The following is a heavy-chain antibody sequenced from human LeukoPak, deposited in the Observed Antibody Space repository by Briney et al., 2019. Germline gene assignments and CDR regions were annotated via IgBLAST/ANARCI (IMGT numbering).Heavy chain of an antibody. CDR2: ISSSSGTI. D-gene: IGHD3-9*01. CDR3: ARDQGYDILTGYLGVDY. J-gene: IGHJ4*02. CDR1: GFTFSSYS. Sequence: GGSLRLSCAASGFTFSSYSTNWVRQAPGKGLEWVSYISSSSGTIYYADSVKGRVTISRDNAKKSLYLQMKSLRDEDTAVYYCARDQGYDILTGYLGVDYWGQGTLVTVSS. V-gene: IGHV3-48*02.